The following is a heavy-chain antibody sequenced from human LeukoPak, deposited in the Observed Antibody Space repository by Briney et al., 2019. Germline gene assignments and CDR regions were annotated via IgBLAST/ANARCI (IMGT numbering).Heavy chain of an antibody. Sequence: GGSLRLSCAASGFTFSSYAMSGVPPAPGKGLEWVSSITSGGGSTYFADSVKGRFTISRDNSKNTLYLQMNSLRAEDTAVYYCAKDHPDCRGSSCLLFDCWGQGTLVTVSS. CDR2: ITSGGGST. J-gene: IGHJ4*02. CDR1: GFTFSSYA. CDR3: AKDHPDCRGSSCLLFDC. D-gene: IGHD2-2*01. V-gene: IGHV3-23*01.